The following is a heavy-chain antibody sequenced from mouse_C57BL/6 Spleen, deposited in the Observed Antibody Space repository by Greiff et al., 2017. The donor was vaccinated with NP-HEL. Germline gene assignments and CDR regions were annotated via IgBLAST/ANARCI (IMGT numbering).Heavy chain of an antibody. CDR1: GFNIKDDY. Sequence: EVQLQQSGAELVRPGASVKLSCTASGFNIKDDYMHWVKQRPEQGLEWIGWIDPENGDTEYASKFQGKATITADTSSNTAYLQLSSLTSEDTAVYYCTYYYGSSHWYFDVWGTGTTVTVSS. CDR3: TYYYGSSHWYFDV. D-gene: IGHD1-1*01. V-gene: IGHV14-4*01. CDR2: IDPENGDT. J-gene: IGHJ1*03.